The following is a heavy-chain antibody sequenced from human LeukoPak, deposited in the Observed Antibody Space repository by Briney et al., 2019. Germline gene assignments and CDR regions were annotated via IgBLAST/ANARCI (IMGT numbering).Heavy chain of an antibody. J-gene: IGHJ5*02. D-gene: IGHD4-17*01. Sequence: GESLKISCKGSGYSFTSYWISWVRQMPGKGLEWMGRIDPSDSYTNYSPSFQDHVTISADKSISTAYLQWSSLKASDTAMYYCARHVGYGDYEFDPWGQGTLVTVSS. V-gene: IGHV5-10-1*01. CDR2: IDPSDSYT. CDR1: GYSFTSYW. CDR3: ARHVGYGDYEFDP.